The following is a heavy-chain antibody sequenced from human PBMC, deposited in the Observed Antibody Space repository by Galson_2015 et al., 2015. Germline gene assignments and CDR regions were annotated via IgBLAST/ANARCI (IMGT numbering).Heavy chain of an antibody. Sequence: SLRLSCAASGFTFSNAWMDWVRQAPGKGLEWVGRIKSIIDGGTADHAAPVKGRFTISRDDSKNTLYLQMNSLKTEDTAVYYCTTDPLMTSVTPLDYWGQGSLVTVSS. CDR2: IKSIIDGGTA. CDR3: TTDPLMTSVTPLDY. CDR1: GFTFSNAW. D-gene: IGHD4-17*01. V-gene: IGHV3-15*01. J-gene: IGHJ4*02.